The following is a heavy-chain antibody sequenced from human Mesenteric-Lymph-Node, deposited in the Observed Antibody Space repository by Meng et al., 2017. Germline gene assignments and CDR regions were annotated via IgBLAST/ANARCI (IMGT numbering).Heavy chain of an antibody. Sequence: QVQLQRSGPGCVKPPQTLSLPCAFSGDSVLRNSAAWTWIRQSPSRGLEWLGRTYYRSKWYNGYAVSVKSRITINPDTSKNQFFLQLNSVTPEDTAMYYCARSGSSGWIDYWGQGTLVTVSS. J-gene: IGHJ4*02. V-gene: IGHV6-1*01. CDR1: GDSVLRNSAA. CDR2: TYYRSKWYN. CDR3: ARSGSSGWIDY. D-gene: IGHD6-19*01.